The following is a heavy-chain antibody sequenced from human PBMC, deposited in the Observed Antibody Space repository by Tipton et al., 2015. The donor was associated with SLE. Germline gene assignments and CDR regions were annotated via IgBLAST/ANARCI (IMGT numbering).Heavy chain of an antibody. CDR3: AKLFGSAYWYYMDV. D-gene: IGHD6-25*01. V-gene: IGHV4-38-2*02. CDR1: GCPISCYF. CDR2: FYNSGNT. Sequence: TLSLTCTVSGCPISCYFWSWIRQPPGKGLEGIGSFYNSGNTYSKPSLKSRVIISVDTSKNQFSLKLYSVTATDTAVYYCAKLFGSAYWYYMDVWGKGTTVTVS. J-gene: IGHJ6*03.